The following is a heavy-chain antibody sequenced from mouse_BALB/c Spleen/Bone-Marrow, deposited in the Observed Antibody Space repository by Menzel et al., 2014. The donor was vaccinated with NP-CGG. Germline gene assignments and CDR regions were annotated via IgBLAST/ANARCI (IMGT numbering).Heavy chain of an antibody. J-gene: IGHJ4*01. D-gene: IGHD1-1*01. CDR2: IYPGSGTI. CDR1: GYTFTSYW. Sequence: GSELVRPGASVKLSCKASGYTFTSYWIHWVKQRPGQGLEWIGNIYPGSGTINYDEKFKNKATLTVDTSSSIAYMQLSSLTSEDSAVYYCRCYDYTMDYWGQGTSVTVSS. CDR3: RCYDYTMDY. V-gene: IGHV1S22*01.